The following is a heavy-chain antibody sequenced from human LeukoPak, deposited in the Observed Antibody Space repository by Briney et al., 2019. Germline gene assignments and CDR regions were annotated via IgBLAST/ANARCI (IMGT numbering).Heavy chain of an antibody. CDR2: INHSGST. Sequence: SETLSLTCAVYGGSFSGYYWSWIRQPPGKGLEWIGEINHSGSTNYNPSLKSRVTISVDTSKNQFSLKLSSVTAADTAVYYCARLTDAVDIWGQGTMVAVSS. CDR1: GGSFSGYY. V-gene: IGHV4-34*01. CDR3: ARLTDAVDI. J-gene: IGHJ3*02.